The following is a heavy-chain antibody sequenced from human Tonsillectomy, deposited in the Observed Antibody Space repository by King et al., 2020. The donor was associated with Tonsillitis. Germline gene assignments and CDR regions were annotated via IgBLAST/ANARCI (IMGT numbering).Heavy chain of an antibody. D-gene: IGHD3-22*01. CDR3: ARGTKYYDSSGYYYLLY. Sequence: QLVQSGAEVKKPGESLRISCKGSGYSFISYWITWVRQMPGKGLEWMGRIDPSDSYTNFSPTFEGHVTISADKSIGTAYLQWSSLKASDSAMYYCARGTKYYDSSGYYYLLYWGQGTLVTVSS. CDR1: GYSFISYW. J-gene: IGHJ4*02. V-gene: IGHV5-10-1*01. CDR2: IDPSDSYT.